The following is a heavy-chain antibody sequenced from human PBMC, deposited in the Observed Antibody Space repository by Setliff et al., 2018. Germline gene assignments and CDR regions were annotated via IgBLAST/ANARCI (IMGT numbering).Heavy chain of an antibody. CDR3: ARDQYSSGWYGVPESYFDC. V-gene: IGHV4-39*07. CDR1: GDSISRSTYY. D-gene: IGHD6-19*01. CDR2: IQHRGRVST. Sequence: LSLTCTLSGDSISRSTYYWGWIRQCPGKGLEWIGYIQHRGRVSTKYNPSLGGRISMSLDTSKNQFSLNLSSVTAADTAVYYCARDQYSSGWYGVPESYFDCWGQGILVTVSS. J-gene: IGHJ4*02.